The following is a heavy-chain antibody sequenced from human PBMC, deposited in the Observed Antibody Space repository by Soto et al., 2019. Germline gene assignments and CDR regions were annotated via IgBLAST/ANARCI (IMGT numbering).Heavy chain of an antibody. V-gene: IGHV3-48*04. D-gene: IGHD3-22*01. CDR1: GFTFSSYS. J-gene: IGHJ4*02. Sequence: PGGSLRLSCAASGFTFSSYSMNWVRQAPGKGLEWVSYISSSSTIYYADSVKGRFTISRDNATNSLYLQMNSLRAEDTAVYYCERDPGTGYYDSSGYYYDWGQGTLVTVSS. CDR3: ERDPGTGYYDSSGYYYD. CDR2: ISSSSTI.